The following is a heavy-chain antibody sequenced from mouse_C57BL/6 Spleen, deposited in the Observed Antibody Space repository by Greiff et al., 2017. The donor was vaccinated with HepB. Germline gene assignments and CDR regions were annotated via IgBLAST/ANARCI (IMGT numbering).Heavy chain of an antibody. V-gene: IGHV5-4*01. CDR2: ISDGGSYT. Sequence: EVMLVESGGGLVKPGGSLKLSCAASGFTFSSYAMSWVRQTPEKRLEWVATISDGGSYTYYPDNVKGRFTISRDNAKNNLYLQMSHLKSEDTAMYYCARDRYYGSSFSYYFDYWGQGTTLTVSS. CDR1: GFTFSSYA. D-gene: IGHD1-1*01. J-gene: IGHJ2*01. CDR3: ARDRYYGSSFSYYFDY.